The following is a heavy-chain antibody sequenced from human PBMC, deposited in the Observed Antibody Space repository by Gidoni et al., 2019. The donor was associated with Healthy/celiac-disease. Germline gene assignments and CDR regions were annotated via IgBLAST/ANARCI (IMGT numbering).Heavy chain of an antibody. V-gene: IGHV3-48*02. CDR3: ARDYDFWSGYLIDY. J-gene: IGHJ4*02. CDR2: IGISSSTI. Sequence: EVQLVESGGGLVQPGGSLRPSCAASGFTFSSYSMNWVRQAPGKGLVGISYIGISSSTIYYADSVKGRFTISRDNAKNSLYLQMNSLGDEDTAVYYCARDYDFWSGYLIDYWGQGTLVTVSS. CDR1: GFTFSSYS. D-gene: IGHD3-3*01.